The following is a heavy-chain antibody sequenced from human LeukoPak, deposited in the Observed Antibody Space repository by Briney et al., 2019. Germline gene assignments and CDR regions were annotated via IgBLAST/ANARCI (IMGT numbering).Heavy chain of an antibody. J-gene: IGHJ2*01. D-gene: IGHD3-22*01. CDR2: VYYSGST. Sequence: SETLSLTCAVSGGSISSGGYSWSWIRQPPGKGLEWIGYVYYSGSTNYNPSLKSRVTISVDTSKNQFSLKLSSVTAADTAVYYCARAPRDVVVITHYRYFDLWGRGTLVTVSS. V-gene: IGHV4-61*08. CDR1: GGSISSGGYS. CDR3: ARAPRDVVVITHYRYFDL.